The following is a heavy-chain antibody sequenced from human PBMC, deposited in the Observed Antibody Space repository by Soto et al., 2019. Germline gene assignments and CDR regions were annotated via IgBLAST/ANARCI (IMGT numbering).Heavy chain of an antibody. CDR1: GGSISSSSYY. Sequence: QLQLQESGPGLVKPSETLSLTCTVSGGSISSSSYYWGWIRQPPGKGLEWIGSIYYSGSTYYNPSPTSRVTISVDTSKNQFSLKLSSVTAADTAVYYCARPFSDQLCPKNWFDPWGQGTLVTVSS. CDR2: IYYSGST. V-gene: IGHV4-39*01. D-gene: IGHD2-2*01. J-gene: IGHJ5*02. CDR3: ARPFSDQLCPKNWFDP.